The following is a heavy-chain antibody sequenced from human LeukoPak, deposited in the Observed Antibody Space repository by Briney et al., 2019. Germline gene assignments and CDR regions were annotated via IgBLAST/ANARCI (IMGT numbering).Heavy chain of an antibody. Sequence: ASVKVSCKASGYTFTSYYMRWVRQAPGQGLEWMGIINPSGGSTSYAQKFQGRVTMTRDTSTSTVYMELSSLRSEDTAVYYCARDSTMTDGMDVWGKGTTVTVSS. V-gene: IGHV1-46*01. CDR3: ARDSTMTDGMDV. D-gene: IGHD2-2*01. CDR1: GYTFTSYY. J-gene: IGHJ6*04. CDR2: INPSGGST.